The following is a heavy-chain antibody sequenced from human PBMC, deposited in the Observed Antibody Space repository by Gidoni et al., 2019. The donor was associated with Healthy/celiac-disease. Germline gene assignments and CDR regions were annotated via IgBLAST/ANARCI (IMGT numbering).Heavy chain of an antibody. V-gene: IGHV3-30-3*01. CDR2: ISYDGSNK. J-gene: IGHJ4*02. CDR3: ARARDYDILTGPRY. D-gene: IGHD3-9*01. Sequence: QVQLVESGGGVVQPGRSLRLSCAASGFTFSSYAMTWVRQAPGKGLEWVAVISYDGSNKYYADSVKGRFTISRDNSNNTLYLQMNSLRAEDTAVYYCARARDYDILTGPRYWGQGTLVTVSS. CDR1: GFTFSSYA.